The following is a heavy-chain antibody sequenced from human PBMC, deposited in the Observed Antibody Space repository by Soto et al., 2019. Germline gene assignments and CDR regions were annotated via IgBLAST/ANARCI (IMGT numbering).Heavy chain of an antibody. CDR2: INPNSGGT. CDR1: GYTFTGYY. CDR3: ARGWVEPAITMIVVVITREGWFDP. D-gene: IGHD3-22*01. J-gene: IGHJ5*02. V-gene: IGHV1-2*02. Sequence: QVQLVQSGAEVKKPGASVKVSCKASGYTFTGYYMHWVRQAPGQGLEWMGWINPNSGGTNYAQKFQGRVTMTRDTSISTAYMELSRLRSDVTAVYYCARGWVEPAITMIVVVITREGWFDPWGQGTLVTVSS.